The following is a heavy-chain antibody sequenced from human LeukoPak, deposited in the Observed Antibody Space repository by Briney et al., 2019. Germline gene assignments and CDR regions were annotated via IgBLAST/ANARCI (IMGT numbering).Heavy chain of an antibody. Sequence: GRSLRLSCAASGFTFDDYAMHWVRQAPGKGLEWVSGISWNSGSIGYADSVKGRFTISRDNAKNSLYLQMNSLRAEDTAAYYCARDSTGYGYEEWSWGQGTLVTVSS. D-gene: IGHD5-18*01. J-gene: IGHJ5*02. CDR1: GFTFDDYA. V-gene: IGHV3-9*01. CDR2: ISWNSGSI. CDR3: ARDSTGYGYEEWS.